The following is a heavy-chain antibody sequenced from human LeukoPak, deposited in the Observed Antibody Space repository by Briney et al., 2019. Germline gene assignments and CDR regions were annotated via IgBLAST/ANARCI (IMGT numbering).Heavy chain of an antibody. CDR3: ARERRGDDAFDI. D-gene: IGHD3-16*01. J-gene: IGHJ3*02. CDR1: GFTFSSYA. CDR2: ISTNGGRT. V-gene: IGHV3-64*01. Sequence: AEGSLRLSCAASGFTFSSYAMHWVRQAPGKGLEYVSTISTNGGRTYYANSVKGRFTISRDNSKNTVYLQMGSLRAEDMAVYYCARERRGDDAFDIWGQGTTVTVSS.